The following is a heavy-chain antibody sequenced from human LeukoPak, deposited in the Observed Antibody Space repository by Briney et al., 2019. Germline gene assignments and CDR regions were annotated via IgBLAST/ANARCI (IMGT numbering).Heavy chain of an antibody. D-gene: IGHD3-10*01. Sequence: GGSLRLSCAASGFTVSSNYMSWVRQAPEKGLEWVSLIYSGGSTYYADSVKGRFTISRDNSKNTLYLQVNSLRAEDTAVYYCARGGYYGSGNDFRFDPWAREPWSPSPQ. CDR2: IYSGGST. CDR1: GFTVSSNY. V-gene: IGHV3-66*01. J-gene: IGHJ5*02. CDR3: ARGGYYGSGNDFRFDP.